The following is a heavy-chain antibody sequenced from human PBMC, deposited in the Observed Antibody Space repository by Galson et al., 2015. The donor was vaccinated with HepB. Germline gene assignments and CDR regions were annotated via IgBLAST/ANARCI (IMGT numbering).Heavy chain of an antibody. CDR2: ISYDGSNK. CDR3: AKDFVPDSSGL. V-gene: IGHV3-30*18. J-gene: IGHJ4*02. D-gene: IGHD3-22*01. Sequence: SLRLSCAASGFTFSSYGMHWVRQAPGKGLEWVAVISYDGSNKYYADSVKGRFTISRDNSKNTLYLQMNSLRAEDTAVYYCAKDFVPDSSGLWGQGTLVTVSS. CDR1: GFTFSSYG.